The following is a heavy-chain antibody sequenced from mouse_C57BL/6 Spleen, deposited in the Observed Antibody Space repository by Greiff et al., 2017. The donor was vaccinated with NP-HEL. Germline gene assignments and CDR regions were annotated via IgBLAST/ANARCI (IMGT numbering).Heavy chain of an antibody. D-gene: IGHD2-2*01. CDR2: IYPGDGDP. J-gene: IGHJ1*03. V-gene: IGHV1-82*01. CDR3: ARLGYEGYFDV. CDR1: GYAFSSSW. Sequence: VQLQQSGPELVKPGASVKISCKASGYAFSSSWMNWVKQRPGKGLEWIGRIYPGDGDPNYNGKFKGKATLTADKSSSTAYMQLSSLTSEDSAVYFCARLGYEGYFDVWGTGTTVTVSS.